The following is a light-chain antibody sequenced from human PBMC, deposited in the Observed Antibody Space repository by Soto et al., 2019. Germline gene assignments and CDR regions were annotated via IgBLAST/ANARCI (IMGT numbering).Light chain of an antibody. CDR2: SNN. CDR1: SSNIGTNT. J-gene: IGLJ2*01. Sequence: QSVLTQPPSASGTPGQRVTISCSGSSSNIGTNTVNWYQQLPGTAPKLLIYSNNQRPSGVPDRFSGSKSGTSASLAISGLQSEDEADYSCATWDDSLTVVVFGGGTKLTVL. V-gene: IGLV1-44*01. CDR3: ATWDDSLTVVV.